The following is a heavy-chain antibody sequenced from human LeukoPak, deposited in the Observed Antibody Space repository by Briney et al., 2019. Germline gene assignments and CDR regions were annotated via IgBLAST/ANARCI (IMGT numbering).Heavy chain of an antibody. CDR2: IYYSGST. V-gene: IGHV4-59*01. J-gene: IGHJ3*02. D-gene: IGHD3-16*01. CDR3: VRDRVLGAFDI. CDR1: GGSTSSYS. Sequence: SETLSLTCTVSGGSTSSYSWTWIRQPPGKGLEWIGSIYYSGSTNYNPSLKSRVTISVDTSKNQFSLKLSSVTAADTAVYYCVRDRVLGAFDIWGQGTMVTVSS.